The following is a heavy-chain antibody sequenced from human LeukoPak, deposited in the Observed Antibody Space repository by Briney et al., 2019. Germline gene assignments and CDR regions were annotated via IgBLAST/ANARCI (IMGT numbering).Heavy chain of an antibody. CDR2: IYHSGST. J-gene: IGHJ3*02. V-gene: IGHV4-4*02. Sequence: SETLSLTCAISGGSISSHWWTWVRQPPGKGLEWIGEIYHSGSTNYNPSLKSRVTISVDTSKNQFSLKLSSVTAADTAVYYCARSYLSGSPGGAHDAFDIWGQGTMVTVSS. CDR1: GGSISSHW. D-gene: IGHD1-26*01. CDR3: ARSYLSGSPGGAHDAFDI.